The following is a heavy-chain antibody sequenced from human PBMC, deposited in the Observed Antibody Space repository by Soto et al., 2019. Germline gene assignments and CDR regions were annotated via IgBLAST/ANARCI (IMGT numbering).Heavy chain of an antibody. V-gene: IGHV3-30*03. Sequence: QVQLVESGGGVVQPGRSLRLSCAASGFTFSSYGMHWFRQAPGKGLEWVAVISYDGSNKYYADSVKGRFTISRDNSKNTLYLQMNSLRAEDTAVYYCARAGGLLLDYWGQGTLVTVSS. D-gene: IGHD2-15*01. CDR2: ISYDGSNK. CDR1: GFTFSSYG. J-gene: IGHJ4*02. CDR3: ARAGGLLLDY.